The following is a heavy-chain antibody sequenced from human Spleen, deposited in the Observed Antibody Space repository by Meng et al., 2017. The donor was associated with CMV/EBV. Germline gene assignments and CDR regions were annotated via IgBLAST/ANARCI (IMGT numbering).Heavy chain of an antibody. V-gene: IGHV3-53*01. CDR2: IYAGGTT. J-gene: IGHJ6*02. CDR3: AKHYTYDILTGYYNYYYYYGMDV. CDR1: GFTVSSNY. D-gene: IGHD3-9*01. Sequence: GGSLRLSCAASGFTVSSNYMSWVRQAPGKGLEWVSVIYAGGTTYYADSVKGRFTISRDNSKNTAFLQMSSLRAEDTAVYYCAKHYTYDILTGYYNYYYYYGMDVWGQGTTVTVSS.